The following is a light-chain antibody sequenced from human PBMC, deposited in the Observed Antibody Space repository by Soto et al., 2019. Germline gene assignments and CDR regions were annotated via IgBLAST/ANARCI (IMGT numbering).Light chain of an antibody. CDR3: QQYDASPLT. J-gene: IGKJ3*01. Sequence: EIVMTQSPATLSVSPGERATLSCRASQSVSSNLAWYQQKPGQVPRLFIYGASRRATGIPDRFNGSGSGTDFALTISRLEPEDFAVYFCQQYDASPLTFGPGTKVDIK. CDR2: GAS. V-gene: IGKV3-20*01. CDR1: QSVSSN.